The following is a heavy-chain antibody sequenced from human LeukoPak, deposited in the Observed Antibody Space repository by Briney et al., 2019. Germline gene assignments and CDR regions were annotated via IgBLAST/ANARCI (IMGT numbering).Heavy chain of an antibody. D-gene: IGHD6-13*01. J-gene: IGHJ5*02. Sequence: SETLSLTCTVSGGSISSGDYYWSWIRQPPGKGLEWIGYIYYSGSTYYNPSLKSRVTISVDTSKNQFSLKLSSVTAADTAVYYCARDSSSWQHNWFDPWGQGTLVTVSS. CDR1: GGSISSGDYY. V-gene: IGHV4-30-4*02. CDR3: ARDSSSWQHNWFDP. CDR2: IYYSGST.